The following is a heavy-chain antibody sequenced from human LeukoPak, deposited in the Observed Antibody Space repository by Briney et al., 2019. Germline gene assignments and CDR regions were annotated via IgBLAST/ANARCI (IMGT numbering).Heavy chain of an antibody. CDR1: GYTFTSYG. Sequence: GASVKVSCKASGYTFTSYGISWVRQAPGQGLEWMGWISAYNGNTNYAQKLQGRVTMTTDTSTSTAYMELRSLRSDDTAVYYCARDRQRRDRVLRYSVVPFDIWGQGTMVTVSS. V-gene: IGHV1-18*01. CDR3: ARDRQRRDRVLRYSVVPFDI. D-gene: IGHD3-9*01. J-gene: IGHJ3*02. CDR2: ISAYNGNT.